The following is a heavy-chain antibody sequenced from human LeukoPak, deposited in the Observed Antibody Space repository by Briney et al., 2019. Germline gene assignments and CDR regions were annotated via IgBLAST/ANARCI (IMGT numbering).Heavy chain of an antibody. D-gene: IGHD5-18*01. V-gene: IGHV7-4-1*02. CDR3: ARDLRGYSYGLGTTFDY. CDR2: INTNTGNP. J-gene: IGHJ4*02. Sequence: ASVKVSCKASGYTFTSYAMNWVRQAPGQGLEWMGWINTNTGNPTYAQGFTGRFVFSLHTSVSTAYLQISSLKAEDTAMYYCARDLRGYSYGLGTTFDYWGQGTLVTVSS. CDR1: GYTFTSYA.